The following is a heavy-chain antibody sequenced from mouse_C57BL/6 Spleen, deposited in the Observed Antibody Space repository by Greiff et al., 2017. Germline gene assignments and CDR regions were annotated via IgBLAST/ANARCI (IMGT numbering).Heavy chain of an antibody. CDR2: IDPSDSYT. D-gene: IGHD1-1*01. V-gene: IGHV1-59*01. J-gene: IGHJ1*03. Sequence: QVQLQQPGAELVRPGTSVKLSCKASGYTFTSYWMHWVKQRPGQGLEWIGVIDPSDSYTNYNQKFKGKATLTVDTSSSTAYMQLSSLTSEDSAVYYCARRNYYGSSDGYFDVWGTGTTVTVSS. CDR3: ARRNYYGSSDGYFDV. CDR1: GYTFTSYW.